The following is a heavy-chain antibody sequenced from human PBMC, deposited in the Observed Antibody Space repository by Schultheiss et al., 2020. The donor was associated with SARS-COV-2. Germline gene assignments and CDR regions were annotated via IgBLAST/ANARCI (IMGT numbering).Heavy chain of an antibody. Sequence: SETLSLTCSVSGGSISSYSWTWIRQPPEKGLEWIGYISYSGSTNYNPSLKSRVTISVDTSKSQFSLKLNSVTAADTAVYYCARDYSSSGSYSYWGQGTLVTVSS. D-gene: IGHD3-10*01. CDR1: GGSISSYS. CDR3: ARDYSSSGSYSY. CDR2: ISYSGST. J-gene: IGHJ4*02. V-gene: IGHV4-59*01.